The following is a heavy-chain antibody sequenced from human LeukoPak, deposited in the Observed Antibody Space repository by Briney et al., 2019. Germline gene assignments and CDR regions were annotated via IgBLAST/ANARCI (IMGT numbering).Heavy chain of an antibody. Sequence: SETLSLTCTVSGGSISSGGYYWSWIRQPPGKGLEWIGYIYHSGSTYYNPSLKSRVTISVDTSKNQFSLKLNSVTAADTAVYYCARDSSGWSGGHDYWGQGTLVTVSS. CDR3: ARDSSGWSGGHDY. CDR2: IYHSGST. J-gene: IGHJ4*02. V-gene: IGHV4-30-2*01. CDR1: GGSISSGGYY. D-gene: IGHD6-19*01.